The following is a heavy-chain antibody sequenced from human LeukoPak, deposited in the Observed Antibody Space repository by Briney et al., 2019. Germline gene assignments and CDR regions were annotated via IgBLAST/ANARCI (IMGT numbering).Heavy chain of an antibody. CDR2: IKQDGSEK. V-gene: IGHV3-7*01. CDR3: AREYWGLIVGATSNYYGMDV. J-gene: IGHJ6*02. Sequence: GGSLRLSCAASGFTFSSYWMSWVRQAPGKGLEWVANIKQDGSEKYYVDSVKGRFTISRDNAKNSPYLQMNSLRAEDTAVYYCAREYWGLIVGATSNYYGMDVWGQRTTVTVSS. CDR1: GFTFSSYW. D-gene: IGHD1-26*01.